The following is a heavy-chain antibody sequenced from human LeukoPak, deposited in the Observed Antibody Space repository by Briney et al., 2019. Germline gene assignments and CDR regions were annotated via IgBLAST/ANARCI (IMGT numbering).Heavy chain of an antibody. D-gene: IGHD7-27*01. CDR2: IYTSGST. CDR1: GGSISSYY. Sequence: KPSETLSLTCTVSGGSISSYYWSWIRQPAGKGLEWIGRIYTSGSTNYNPSLKSRVTMSVDTSKNQFSLKLSSVTAADTAVYYCARDRGWGDFIDNWFDPWGQGTLVTVSS. V-gene: IGHV4-4*07. J-gene: IGHJ5*02. CDR3: ARDRGWGDFIDNWFDP.